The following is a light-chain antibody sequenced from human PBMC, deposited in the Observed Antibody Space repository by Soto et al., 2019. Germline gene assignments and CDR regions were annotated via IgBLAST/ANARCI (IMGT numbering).Light chain of an antibody. Sequence: EIVLTQSPGTLSLSPGERATLSCRASQSVSSSYLAWYQQKPGQAPRLLIYGASSRATGIPDRFSGSGSGTDFTLNISRLEHEDFAVYYCQQYGSSRWTFGQGTKVEIK. J-gene: IGKJ1*01. CDR1: QSVSSSY. CDR2: GAS. V-gene: IGKV3-20*01. CDR3: QQYGSSRWT.